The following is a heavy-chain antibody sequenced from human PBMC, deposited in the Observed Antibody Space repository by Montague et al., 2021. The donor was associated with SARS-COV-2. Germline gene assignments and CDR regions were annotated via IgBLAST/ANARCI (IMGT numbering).Heavy chain of an antibody. CDR2: MYYSGST. D-gene: IGHD2-8*01. CDR1: GGSISRSNDY. Sequence: SETLSLTCTVSGGSISRSNDYWGWIRQPPVKGLEWIGNMYYSGSTSYDTSLKSRVTISIDTYKNQCSLKLSSVTAADTAVDYCARDDIVLQGVTKGMDVWGQGTTVTVSS. V-gene: IGHV4-39*07. J-gene: IGHJ6*02. CDR3: ARDDIVLQGVTKGMDV.